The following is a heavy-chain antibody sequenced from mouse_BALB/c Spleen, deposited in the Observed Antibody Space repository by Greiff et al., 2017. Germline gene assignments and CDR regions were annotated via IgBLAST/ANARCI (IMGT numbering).Heavy chain of an antibody. CDR2: IWSGGST. D-gene: IGHD2-14*01. Sequence: VQLQESGPGLVQPSQTLSITCTASGFSLTSYGVHWVRQSPGKGLGWLGVIWSGGSTDYNAAFISRLSISKDNSTSQVFFKMNSLQANDTAIYYYARNWYDCFAYWGQGTTLTVSA. CDR1: GFSLTSYG. J-gene: IGHJ2*01. CDR3: ARNWYDCFAY. V-gene: IGHV2-2*02.